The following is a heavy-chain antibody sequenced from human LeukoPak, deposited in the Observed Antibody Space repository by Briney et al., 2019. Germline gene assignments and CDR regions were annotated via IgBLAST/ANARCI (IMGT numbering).Heavy chain of an antibody. Sequence: SETLSLTCAVYGGSFSGYYWGWIRQPPGKGLEWIGSIYYSGSTYYNPSLKSRVTISVDTSKNQFSLKLSSVTAADTAVYYCAAIAAATREFDYWGQGTLVTVSS. CDR2: IYYSGST. D-gene: IGHD6-13*01. V-gene: IGHV4-39*01. J-gene: IGHJ4*02. CDR1: GGSFSGYY. CDR3: AAIAAATREFDY.